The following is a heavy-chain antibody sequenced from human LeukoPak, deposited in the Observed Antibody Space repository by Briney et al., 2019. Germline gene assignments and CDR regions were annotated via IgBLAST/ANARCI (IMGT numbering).Heavy chain of an antibody. CDR3: ARAVGSGSFQTYYYYMDV. Sequence: SETLSLTCTVSGGSISSSSYYWGWIRQPPGKGLEWIGSISYSGRTYYNPSLKSRVTMSVDTSKNQFSLKLSSVTAADTAVYYCARAVGSGSFQTYYYYMDVWGKGTTVTISS. V-gene: IGHV4-39*07. J-gene: IGHJ6*03. CDR2: ISYSGRT. D-gene: IGHD3-10*01. CDR1: GGSISSSSYY.